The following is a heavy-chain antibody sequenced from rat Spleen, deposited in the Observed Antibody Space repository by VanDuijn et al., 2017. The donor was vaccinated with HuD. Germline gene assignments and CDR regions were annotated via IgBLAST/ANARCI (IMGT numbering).Heavy chain of an antibody. CDR3: ARLKGYDGTYYYPYYFDY. V-gene: IGHV3-3*01. D-gene: IGHD1-12*02. CDR2: INSAGNT. J-gene: IGHJ2*01. Sequence: EVQLQESGPGLVKPSQSLSLTCSVTGYSISSAYRWNWIRKFPGNKLEWMGYINSAGNTIYNPSLKSRISITRDTSKNQFFLQVTSVTTEDTATYYCARLKGYDGTYYYPYYFDYWGQGVMVTVSS. CDR1: GYSISSAYR.